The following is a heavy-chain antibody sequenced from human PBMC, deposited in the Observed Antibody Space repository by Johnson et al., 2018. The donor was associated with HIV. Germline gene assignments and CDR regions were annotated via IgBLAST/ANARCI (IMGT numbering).Heavy chain of an antibody. Sequence: VQLVESGGGLVQPGGSLRLSCAASGFTFSSYWMHWVRQAPGKGLVWVSRINSDGSNTKYADSVKGRFNISRDNAKHTLYRQMNSLRAEDTAVYYWARGGAGGNSEGAFDIRGQGTMVTVSS. CDR1: GFTFSSYW. CDR3: ARGGAGGNSEGAFDI. CDR2: INSDGSNT. J-gene: IGHJ3*02. D-gene: IGHD4-23*01. V-gene: IGHV3-74*03.